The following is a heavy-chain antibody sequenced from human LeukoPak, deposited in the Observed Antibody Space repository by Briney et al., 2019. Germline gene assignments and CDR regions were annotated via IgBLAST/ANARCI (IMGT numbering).Heavy chain of an antibody. CDR1: GGSISSYY. CDR3: ARDTHDYGDYAGWFDP. D-gene: IGHD4-17*01. J-gene: IGHJ5*02. V-gene: IGHV4-59*06. Sequence: SETLSLTCTVSGGSISSYYWSWIRQPPGKGLEWIGYIYYSGSTYYNPSLKSRVTISVDTSKNQFSLKLSSVTAADTAVYYCARDTHDYGDYAGWFDPWGQGTLVTVSS. CDR2: IYYSGST.